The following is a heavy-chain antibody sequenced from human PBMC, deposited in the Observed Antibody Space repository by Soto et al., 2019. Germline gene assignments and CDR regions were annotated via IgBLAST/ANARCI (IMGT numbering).Heavy chain of an antibody. D-gene: IGHD4-17*01. CDR1: GDSVSIYSGA. CDR3: ARDYGDYSFFFDY. J-gene: IGHJ4*02. CDR2: TYYRSKFYY. Sequence: SQTLSLTCVISGDSVSIYSGAWNWIRQSPSRGLEWLGRTYYRSKFYYDYAESAKSRIFICVDSSKNQFFLTLRSVTAADTAVYYCARDYGDYSFFFDYWGQGALVTVSS. V-gene: IGHV6-1*01.